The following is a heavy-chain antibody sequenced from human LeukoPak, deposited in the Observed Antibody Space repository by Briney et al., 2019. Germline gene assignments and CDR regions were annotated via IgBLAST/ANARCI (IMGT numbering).Heavy chain of an antibody. V-gene: IGHV4-38-2*01. CDR2: IYHSGST. CDR1: GYSISSGYY. Sequence: PSETLSLTCAVSGYSISSGYYWGWIRQPPGKGLEWIGSIYHSGSTYYNPSLKSRVTISVDTSKNQFSLKLSSVTAADTAVYYCARISKVYCSSTGNLCYNWFDPWGQGTLVTVSS. J-gene: IGHJ5*02. D-gene: IGHD2-2*01. CDR3: ARISKVYCSSTGNLCYNWFDP.